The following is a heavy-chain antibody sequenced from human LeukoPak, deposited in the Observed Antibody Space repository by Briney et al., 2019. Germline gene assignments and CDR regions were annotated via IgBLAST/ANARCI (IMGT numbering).Heavy chain of an antibody. CDR1: GGSISSYY. CDR3: ARDSGTTGEVKFDP. J-gene: IGHJ5*02. CDR2: IYYSGTT. D-gene: IGHD3-10*01. Sequence: SETLSLTCTVSGGSISSYYWNWIRQPPGKGLEWIGYIYYSGTTNYNPSLRSRVTMSVDTSKNQLSLRVRSVTAADTGVYYCARDSGTTGEVKFDPWGQGTLVTVSS. V-gene: IGHV4-59*12.